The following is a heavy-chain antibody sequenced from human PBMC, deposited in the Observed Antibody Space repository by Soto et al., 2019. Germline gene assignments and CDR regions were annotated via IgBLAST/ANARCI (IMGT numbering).Heavy chain of an antibody. CDR1: GGSISSGDYY. Sequence: TLSLTCTVSGGSISSGDYYWSWIRQPPGKGLEWIGYIYYSGSTYYNPSLKSRVTISVDTSKNQFSLKLSSVTAADTAVYYCARVYVWNFIRPTCSFHYSGPAPLLTVSS. CDR3: ARVYVWNFIRPTCSFHY. J-gene: IGHJ4*02. CDR2: IYYSGST. V-gene: IGHV4-30-4*01. D-gene: IGHD2-2*01.